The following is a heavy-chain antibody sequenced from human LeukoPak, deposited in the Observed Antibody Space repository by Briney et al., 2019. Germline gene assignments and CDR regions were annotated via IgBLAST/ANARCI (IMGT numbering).Heavy chain of an antibody. V-gene: IGHV3-48*01. CDR1: GFTFSSYS. J-gene: IGHJ4*02. D-gene: IGHD3-22*01. CDR3: ARDQSLYYYDSSGYYPFDY. CDR2: ISSSSSTI. Sequence: PGGSLRLSCAASGFTFSSYSMNWVRQAPGKGLEWVSYISSSSSTIYYADSVKGRFTISRDNAKNSLYLQMNSLRAEDTAVYYCARDQSLYYYDSSGYYPFDYWGQGPLVTVSS.